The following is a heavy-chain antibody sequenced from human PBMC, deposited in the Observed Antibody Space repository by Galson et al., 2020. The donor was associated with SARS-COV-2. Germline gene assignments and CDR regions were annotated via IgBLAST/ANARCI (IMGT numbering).Heavy chain of an antibody. Sequence: GESLKISCAASGFSFSTYGMHWVRQAPGKGLEWVTFIRNDGSDKYYADSVKGRFTVSRDNSKNTLYLQLNTLRAEDTAVYYCANERDLVPATLNFDSWGQGTLVTVSS. J-gene: IGHJ4*02. D-gene: IGHD2-2*01. V-gene: IGHV3-30*02. CDR2: IRNDGSDK. CDR3: ANERDLVPATLNFDS. CDR1: GFSFSTYG.